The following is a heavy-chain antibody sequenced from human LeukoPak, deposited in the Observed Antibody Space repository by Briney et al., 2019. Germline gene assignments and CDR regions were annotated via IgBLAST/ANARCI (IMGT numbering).Heavy chain of an antibody. Sequence: GGSLRLSCAASGFTFSSYSMNWVRQAPGKGLEWVANIKQDGSEKYYVDSVKGRFTISRDNAKNSLYLQLNSLRAEDTAVYYCSRAKGCDYWGQGTLVTVSS. CDR1: GFTFSSYS. D-gene: IGHD2-15*01. CDR3: SRAKGCDY. V-gene: IGHV3-7*01. J-gene: IGHJ4*02. CDR2: IKQDGSEK.